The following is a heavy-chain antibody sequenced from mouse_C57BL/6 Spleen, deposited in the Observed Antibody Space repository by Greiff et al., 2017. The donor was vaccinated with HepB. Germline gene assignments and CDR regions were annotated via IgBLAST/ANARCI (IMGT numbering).Heavy chain of an antibody. CDR1: GYTFTSYD. CDR3: ARSRQVRLGNAMDY. Sequence: VQLQQSGPELVKPGASVKLSCKASGYTFTSYDINWVKQRPGQGLEWIGWIYPRDGSTKYNEKFKGKATLTVDTSSSTAYMELHSLTSEDSAVYFCARSRQVRLGNAMDYWGQGTSVTVSS. V-gene: IGHV1-85*01. J-gene: IGHJ4*01. CDR2: IYPRDGST. D-gene: IGHD3-2*02.